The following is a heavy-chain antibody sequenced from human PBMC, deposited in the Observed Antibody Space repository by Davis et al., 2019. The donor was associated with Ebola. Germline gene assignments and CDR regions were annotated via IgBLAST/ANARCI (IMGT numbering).Heavy chain of an antibody. CDR3: ARGGVAYSDLDY. D-gene: IGHD2-21*01. CDR2: INPNSGNT. CDR1: GYTFTGYD. V-gene: IGHV1-8*01. Sequence: ASVKVSCKTSGYTFTGYDINWVRQATGQGLEWMGWINPNSGNTGYAQKFQGRVTMTRENSISTAYMELSSLRSEDTAVYYCARGGVAYSDLDYWGQGTLVAVSS. J-gene: IGHJ4*02.